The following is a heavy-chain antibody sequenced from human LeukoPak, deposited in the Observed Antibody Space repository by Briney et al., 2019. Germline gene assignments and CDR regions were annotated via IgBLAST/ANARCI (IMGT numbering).Heavy chain of an antibody. D-gene: IGHD4-17*01. J-gene: IGHJ4*02. V-gene: IGHV5-51*01. CDR2: IYPGDSDT. Sequence: GESLKISCKGAGYCFTNYYIDSVRQMPGEGLEYMGIIYPGDSDTTYSPSFQGQVTISADKSISTAYLQWSSLKASDTAMYYRETQESYGDSDYWGQGTLVTVSS. CDR3: ETQESYGDSDY. CDR1: GYCFTNYY.